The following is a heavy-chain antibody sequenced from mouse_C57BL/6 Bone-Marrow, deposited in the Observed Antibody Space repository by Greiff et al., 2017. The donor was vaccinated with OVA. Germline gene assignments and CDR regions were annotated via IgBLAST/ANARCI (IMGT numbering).Heavy chain of an antibody. Sequence: QVQLQQSGAELVKPGASVKMSCKASGYTFTSYWITWVKQRPGQGLEWIGDIYPGSGSTNYNEKFKSKATLTVDTSSSTAYMQLSSLTSEDSAVYYCARLRGGYYVGAMDYWGQGTSVTVSS. CDR3: ARLRGGYYVGAMDY. V-gene: IGHV1-55*01. CDR1: GYTFTSYW. CDR2: IYPGSGST. J-gene: IGHJ4*01. D-gene: IGHD2-3*01.